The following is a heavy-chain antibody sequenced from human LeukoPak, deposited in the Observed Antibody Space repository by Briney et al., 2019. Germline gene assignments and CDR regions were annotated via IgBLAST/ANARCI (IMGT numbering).Heavy chain of an antibody. CDR1: GYTFTSYY. CDR3: AREGYCSSTSCSPYYYGMDV. Sequence: ASVKVSCEASGYTFTSYYMHWVRQAPGQGLEWMGIINPSGGSTSYAQKFQGRVTMTRNTSISTAYMELSSLRSEDTAVYYCAREGYCSSTSCSPYYYGMDVWGQGTTVTVSS. CDR2: INPSGGST. D-gene: IGHD2-2*01. V-gene: IGHV1-46*01. J-gene: IGHJ6*02.